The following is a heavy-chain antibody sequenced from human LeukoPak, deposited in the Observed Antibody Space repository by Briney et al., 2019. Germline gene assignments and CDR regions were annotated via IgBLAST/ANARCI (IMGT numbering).Heavy chain of an antibody. V-gene: IGHV1-2*02. Sequence: GASVKVSCKASGYTFTAYHMHWVRQAPGQGLDWMGWMYPNAGATRYAESFQGRVTMTRDTSINTAYMELSRLRSDDTAVYYCATIWFGESKPFNYWGQGTLVTVSS. J-gene: IGHJ4*02. CDR3: ATIWFGESKPFNY. D-gene: IGHD3-10*01. CDR2: MYPNAGAT. CDR1: GYTFTAYH.